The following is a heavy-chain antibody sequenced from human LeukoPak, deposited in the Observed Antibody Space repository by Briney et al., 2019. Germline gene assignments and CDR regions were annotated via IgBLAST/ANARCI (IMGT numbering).Heavy chain of an antibody. Sequence: GGSLRLSCAASGFTFSNYWMHWIRQVPGKGLVWVSHIKYDGSATNYADSVKGRFTISIDNAKNTLYLQMNSLRAEDTAVYYCVSGSLQSGYNFDYWGQGALVTVSS. V-gene: IGHV3-74*01. J-gene: IGHJ4*02. D-gene: IGHD3-3*01. CDR1: GFTFSNYW. CDR2: IKYDGSAT. CDR3: VSGSLQSGYNFDY.